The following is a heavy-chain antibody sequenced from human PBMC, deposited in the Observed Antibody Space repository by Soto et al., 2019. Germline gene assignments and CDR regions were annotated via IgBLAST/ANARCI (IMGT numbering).Heavy chain of an antibody. CDR1: GGSISSVGYY. CDR2: IYYSGST. J-gene: IGHJ6*02. V-gene: IGHV4-31*03. Sequence: SETLSLTCTVSGGSISSVGYYWSWIRQHPGKGLEWIGYIYYSGSTYYNPSLKSRVTISVDTSKNQFSLKLSSVTAADTAVYYCARDHPRTKNYNYYGMDVWGQGIMVTVSS. CDR3: ARDHPRTKNYNYYGMDV.